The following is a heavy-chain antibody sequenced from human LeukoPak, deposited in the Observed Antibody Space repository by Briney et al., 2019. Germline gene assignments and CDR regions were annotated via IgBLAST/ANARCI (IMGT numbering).Heavy chain of an antibody. J-gene: IGHJ5*02. CDR3: ARARWLVFNWFDP. Sequence: SETLSLTCTVSGGSISSYYWSWIRQPPGKGLEWIGYIYYSGSTNYNPSLKSRVTISVDTSKNQFSLKLSSVTAADTAVYYCARARWLVFNWFDPWGQGTLVTVSS. D-gene: IGHD6-19*01. V-gene: IGHV4-59*01. CDR1: GGSISSYY. CDR2: IYYSGST.